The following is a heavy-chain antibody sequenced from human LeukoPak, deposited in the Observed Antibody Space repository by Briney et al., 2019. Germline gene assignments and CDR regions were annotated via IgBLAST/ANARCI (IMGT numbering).Heavy chain of an antibody. CDR1: GFTFSSYA. J-gene: IGHJ4*02. V-gene: IGHV3-64*01. CDR3: ARLVGADDY. D-gene: IGHD1-26*01. CDR2: ISSNGGST. Sequence: GRSLRLSCAPSGFTFSSYAMHWVRQAPGKGLEYVSAISSNGGSTYYANSVKGRFTISRDNSKNTLYLQMGSLRAEDMAVYYCARLVGADDYWGQGTLVTVSS.